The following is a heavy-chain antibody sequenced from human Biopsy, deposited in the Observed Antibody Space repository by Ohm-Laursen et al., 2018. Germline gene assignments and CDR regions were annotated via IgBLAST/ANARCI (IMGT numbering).Heavy chain of an antibody. Sequence: TQTLTLTCTLSGFSLNTRGMSVTWIRQPPGKALEWLARIDWDDAKFYSESLKTRLTISKGTSENHVVLTLSDVAPVDTATYYCARIPILVVPAAMVYRHRRHLQGLDVWGQGTTVIVSS. CDR1: GFSLNTRGMS. CDR2: IDWDDAK. D-gene: IGHD2-2*01. V-gene: IGHV2-70*16. CDR3: ARIPILVVPAAMVYRHRRHLQGLDV. J-gene: IGHJ6*02.